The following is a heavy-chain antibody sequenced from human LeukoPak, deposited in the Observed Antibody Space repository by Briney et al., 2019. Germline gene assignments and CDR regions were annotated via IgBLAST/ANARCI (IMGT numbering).Heavy chain of an antibody. V-gene: IGHV3-21*01. CDR1: GFTFSSYA. J-gene: IGHJ4*02. CDR2: ISSSSSYI. CDR3: AHSGGYAYGLDY. D-gene: IGHD5-18*01. Sequence: GGSLRLSCAASGFTFSSYAMNWVRQAPGKGLEWVSSISSSSSYIYYADSMKGRFTISRDNAKNSLYLQMNCLRAEDTAVYYCAHSGGYAYGLDYWGQGTLVTVSS.